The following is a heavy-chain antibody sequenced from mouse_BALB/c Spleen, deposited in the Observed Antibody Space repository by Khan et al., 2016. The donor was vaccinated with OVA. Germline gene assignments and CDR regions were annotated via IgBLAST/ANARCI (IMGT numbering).Heavy chain of an antibody. J-gene: IGHJ4*01. D-gene: IGHD1-2*01. CDR3: AGKNYYGCAVDY. CDR2: ISYSGST. Sequence: EVQLQESGPGLVKPSQSLSLTCTVTGYSITTNYAWDWIRQFPGNKLEWMGYISYSGSTSYNPSLKSRISITRDTSKNQFFLQLNSVTNEDTATYYYAGKNYYGCAVDYWGQGTTVTVSS. CDR1: GYSITTNYA. V-gene: IGHV3-2*02.